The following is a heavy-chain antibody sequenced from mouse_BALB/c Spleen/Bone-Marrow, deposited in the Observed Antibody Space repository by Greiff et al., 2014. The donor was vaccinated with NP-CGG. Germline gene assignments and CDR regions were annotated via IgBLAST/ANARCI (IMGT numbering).Heavy chain of an antibody. Sequence: VQLQQSGAELVKPGASVKLSCTASGFNIKDTYMHWVKQRPEQGLEWIGRIDPANGNTKYDPKFQGKATITADTSSNTAYLQLSSLTSEDAAVYYCASYYYGSSGFASWGQGTLVTVSA. J-gene: IGHJ3*01. CDR1: GFNIKDTY. D-gene: IGHD1-1*01. CDR3: ASYYYGSSGFAS. CDR2: IDPANGNT. V-gene: IGHV14-3*02.